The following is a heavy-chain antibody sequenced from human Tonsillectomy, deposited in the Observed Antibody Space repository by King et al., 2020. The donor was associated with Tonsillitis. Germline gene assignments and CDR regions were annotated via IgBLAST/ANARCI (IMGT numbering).Heavy chain of an antibody. V-gene: IGHV3-49*05. Sequence: VQLVESGGGLVKPGRSLRLSCTASGFTFGDYAMSWFRQAPGKGLEWVGFIRSKAYGGTTEYAASVKGRFTISRDDSKSIAYLQMNSLKTEDTAVYYCTIRSHGYYFDYWGQGTLVTVSS. CDR2: IRSKAYGGTT. CDR3: TIRSHGYYFDY. CDR1: GFTFGDYA. J-gene: IGHJ4*02.